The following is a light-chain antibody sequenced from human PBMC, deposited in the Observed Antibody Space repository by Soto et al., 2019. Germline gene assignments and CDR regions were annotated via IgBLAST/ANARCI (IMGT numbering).Light chain of an antibody. Sequence: DIQMTQSPSTLSASIGDRVTITCRASQSVDTWLAWYQQKPGKAPKLLIYEASSLQTGVPSRFSGSGSGTEFTLIISSLQPDDFATYYCQHYNDYSRMFGQGTKVEIK. CDR1: QSVDTW. J-gene: IGKJ1*01. CDR3: QHYNDYSRM. V-gene: IGKV1-5*03. CDR2: EAS.